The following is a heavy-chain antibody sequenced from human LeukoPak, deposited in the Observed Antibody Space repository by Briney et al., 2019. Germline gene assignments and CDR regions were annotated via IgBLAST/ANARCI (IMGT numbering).Heavy chain of an antibody. Sequence: SVKVSCKASGGTFSSYAISWVRQAPGQGLEWMGGIIPISGTANYAQKFQGRVTITADESTSTAYMELSSLRSEDTAVYYCARVDTGGYNWFDPWGQGTLVTVSS. CDR3: ARVDTGGYNWFDP. CDR2: IIPISGTA. D-gene: IGHD5-18*01. CDR1: GGTFSSYA. V-gene: IGHV1-69*13. J-gene: IGHJ5*02.